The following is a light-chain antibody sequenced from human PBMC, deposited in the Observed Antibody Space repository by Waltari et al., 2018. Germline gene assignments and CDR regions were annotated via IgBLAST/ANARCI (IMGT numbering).Light chain of an antibody. V-gene: IGKV3-15*01. J-gene: IGKJ5*01. CDR2: GAS. CDR3: QQYNNWPPVT. Sequence: EIVMTQSPATLSVSPGERAILSCRASLSVSSNLAWYQQKLGQAPRLLIYGASTRATGIPARFSGSGSGTEFTLTISSLQSEDFAIYYCQQYNNWPPVTFGQGTRLEVK. CDR1: LSVSSN.